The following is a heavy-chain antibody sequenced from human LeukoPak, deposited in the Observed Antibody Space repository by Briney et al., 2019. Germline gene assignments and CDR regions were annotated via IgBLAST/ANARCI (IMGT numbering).Heavy chain of an antibody. J-gene: IGHJ4*02. CDR3: ARDLWAANWGSLESGY. CDR1: GYTFTGYY. CDR2: INPNSGGT. Sequence: ASVKVSCKASGYTFTGYYMHWVRQAPGQGLEWMGWINPNSGGTNYAQKFQGRVTMTRDTSISTAYMELSRLRSDDTAVYYCARDLWAANWGSLESGYWGQGTLVTVSS. D-gene: IGHD7-27*01. V-gene: IGHV1-2*02.